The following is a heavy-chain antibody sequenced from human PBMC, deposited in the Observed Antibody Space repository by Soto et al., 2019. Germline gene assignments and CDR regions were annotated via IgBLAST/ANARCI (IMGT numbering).Heavy chain of an antibody. CDR3: TRDWTGNTCPCMDV. V-gene: IGHV3-23*01. Sequence: EVQLLESGGGLVQPGGSLRLSCTASGFTFSTYAMTWVRQAPGKGLEWVSTVSGSGAKTYYADSVRGRFTISRDNSKDTLYIQMNSLTAEDTATYYCTRDWTGNTCPCMDVWGQGTTVTVSS. CDR2: VSGSGAKT. CDR1: GFTFSTYA. J-gene: IGHJ6*02. D-gene: IGHD2-8*02.